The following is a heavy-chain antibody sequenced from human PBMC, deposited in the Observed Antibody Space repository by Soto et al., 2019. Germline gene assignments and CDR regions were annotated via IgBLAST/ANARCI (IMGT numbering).Heavy chain of an antibody. D-gene: IGHD5-18*01. CDR2: INAGNGNT. J-gene: IGHJ4*02. V-gene: IGHV1-3*01. CDR1: GYTFTSYA. CDR3: AAGTWIQLWLEFDY. Sequence: EASVKVSCKASGYTFTSYAMHWVRQAPGQRLEWMGWINAGNGNTKYSQKFQGRVTITRDTSASTAYMKLSSLRSEDTAVYYCAAGTWIQLWLEFDYWGQGTLVTVSS.